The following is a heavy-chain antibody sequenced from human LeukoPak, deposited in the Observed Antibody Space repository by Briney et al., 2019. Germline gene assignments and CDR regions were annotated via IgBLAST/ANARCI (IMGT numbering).Heavy chain of an antibody. V-gene: IGHV3-23*01. D-gene: IGHD3-10*01. CDR1: GCTFSSYA. Sequence: GGSLRLSCAASGCTFSSYAMSWVRQAPGKGLEWVSAISGSGGSTYYADSVKGRFTISRDNSKNTLYLQMNSLRAEDTAVYYCAPGGADGDYFDYWGQGTLVTVSS. CDR3: APGGADGDYFDY. J-gene: IGHJ4*02. CDR2: ISGSGGST.